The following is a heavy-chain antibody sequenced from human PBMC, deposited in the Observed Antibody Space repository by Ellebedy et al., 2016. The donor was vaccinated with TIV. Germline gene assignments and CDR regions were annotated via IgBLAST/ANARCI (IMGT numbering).Heavy chain of an antibody. Sequence: SETLSLXXTVSGGSISSSSYYWSWIRQHPGKGLEWIGYIYYSGSTYYNPSLKSRVTISVDTSKNQFSLKLSSVTAADTAVYYCARAGIAVDGDDYYGMDVWGQGTTVTVSS. CDR2: IYYSGST. CDR1: GGSISSSSYY. CDR3: ARAGIAVDGDDYYGMDV. D-gene: IGHD6-19*01. J-gene: IGHJ6*02. V-gene: IGHV4-31*03.